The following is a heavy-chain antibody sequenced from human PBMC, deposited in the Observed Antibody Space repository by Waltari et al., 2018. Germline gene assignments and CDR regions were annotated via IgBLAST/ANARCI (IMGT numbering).Heavy chain of an antibody. Sequence: EVKLVESGGRLIQAGGSLRLSCAASGFIVGDYSMNWVRQAPGKGLGWLGYIRGGTSFIYYADSIKGRFTISRDNDNNSLHLQMNSLRAEDTAVYFCARDRPSSILFETWGQGTLVTVSS. CDR2: IRGGTSFI. CDR3: ARDRPSSILFET. CDR1: GFIVGDYS. V-gene: IGHV3-48*04. J-gene: IGHJ1*01. D-gene: IGHD6-6*01.